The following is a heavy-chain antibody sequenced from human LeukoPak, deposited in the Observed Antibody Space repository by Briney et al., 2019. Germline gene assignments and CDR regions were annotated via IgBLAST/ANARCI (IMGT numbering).Heavy chain of an antibody. CDR3: AKDRAGTPWAD. V-gene: IGHV3-23*01. Sequence: GGSLRLSCAASRFTFSSYSMAWVRQAPGKGLEWVSTVNPSGDETYYADSVKGRFTISRDNSKNTVYLQMNRLRVGDTAVYYCAKDRAGTPWADWGQGTLVTVSS. CDR1: RFTFSSYS. D-gene: IGHD1-1*01. J-gene: IGHJ4*02. CDR2: VNPSGDET.